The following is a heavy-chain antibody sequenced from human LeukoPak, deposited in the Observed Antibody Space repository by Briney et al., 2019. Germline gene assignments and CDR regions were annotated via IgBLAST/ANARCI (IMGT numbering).Heavy chain of an antibody. Sequence: GASVKVSCKASGYIFTNYGISWVRQAPGQGLEWMGWISGYNGHTKYAQKFQGRVTMTTDTSTSTAYMELRSLRSDDTAVYYCARSSSSSWYVYYYYLDVWGKGTTVTISS. CDR2: ISGYNGHT. V-gene: IGHV1-18*01. J-gene: IGHJ6*03. D-gene: IGHD6-13*01. CDR1: GYIFTNYG. CDR3: ARSSSSSWYVYYYYLDV.